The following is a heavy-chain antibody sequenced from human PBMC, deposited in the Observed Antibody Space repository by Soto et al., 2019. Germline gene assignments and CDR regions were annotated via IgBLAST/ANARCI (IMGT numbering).Heavy chain of an antibody. CDR1: GYSFTSYW. CDR2: IDPSDSYT. Sequence: GESLKISCKGSGYSFTSYWISWVRQMPGKGLEWMGRIDPSDSYTNYSPSFQGHVTISADKSISTAYLQWSSLKASDTAMYYCERLRIYEYYYYGMDVWGQGTTVTVSS. V-gene: IGHV5-10-1*01. J-gene: IGHJ6*02. D-gene: IGHD5-12*01. CDR3: ERLRIYEYYYYGMDV.